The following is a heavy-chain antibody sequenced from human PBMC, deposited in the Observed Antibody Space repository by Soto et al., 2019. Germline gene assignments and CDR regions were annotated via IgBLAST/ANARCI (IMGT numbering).Heavy chain of an antibody. Sequence: PSETLSLTCSVSGGSISSGNYYWSWIRQPPGKGLEWIGFISYSGSTYYNASLKSRVTISVDTSKNQFSLKLTSVTAADTAVYYCARDKITGLFDYWGQGTLVTVSS. D-gene: IGHD2-8*02. J-gene: IGHJ4*02. CDR1: GGSISSGNYY. V-gene: IGHV4-30-4*01. CDR2: ISYSGST. CDR3: ARDKITGLFDY.